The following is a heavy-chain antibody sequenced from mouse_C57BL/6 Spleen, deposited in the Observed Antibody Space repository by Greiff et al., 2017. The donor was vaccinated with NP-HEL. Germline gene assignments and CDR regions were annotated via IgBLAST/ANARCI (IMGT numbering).Heavy chain of an antibody. V-gene: IGHV1-53*01. J-gene: IGHJ1*03. CDR1: GYTFTSYW. CDR2: INPSNGGT. Sequence: QVQLQQPGTELVKPGASVKLSCKASGYTFTSYWMHWVKQRPGQGLEWIGNINPSNGGTNYNEKFKSKATLTVDKSSSTAYMQLSSLTSEDSAVYYCARREYYYGSSYWYFDVWGTGTTVTVSS. D-gene: IGHD1-1*01. CDR3: ARREYYYGSSYWYFDV.